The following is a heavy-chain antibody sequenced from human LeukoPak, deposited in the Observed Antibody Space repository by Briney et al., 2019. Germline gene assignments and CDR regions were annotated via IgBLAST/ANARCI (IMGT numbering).Heavy chain of an antibody. CDR1: ALSFGSYV. CDR2: ISSDGGRT. V-gene: IGHV3-23*01. J-gene: IGHJ4*02. Sequence: GGSLRLSCAASALSFGSYVMSWVRQAPGKGLEWVSAISSDGGRTYYADSAKGRFTISRDNSKNTLYLQVNSLRAEDTAVYYCEIKLTSGKLNWGQGILVTVSS. CDR3: EIKLTSGKLN. D-gene: IGHD3-10*01.